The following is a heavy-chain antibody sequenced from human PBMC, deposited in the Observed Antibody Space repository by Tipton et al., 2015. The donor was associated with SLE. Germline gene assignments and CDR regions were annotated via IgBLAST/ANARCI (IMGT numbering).Heavy chain of an antibody. D-gene: IGHD6-19*01. CDR1: GFTFSNYG. Sequence: SLRLSCAASGFTFSNYGMHWVRQAPGKGLEWVAVIWYDGSNKYYADSVKGRFTISRDNSKNTLYMQMNSLRAEDTAVYYCATVAGTGDYFDYWGQGTLVTVSS. CDR2: IWYDGSNK. J-gene: IGHJ4*02. V-gene: IGHV3-33*01. CDR3: ATVAGTGDYFDY.